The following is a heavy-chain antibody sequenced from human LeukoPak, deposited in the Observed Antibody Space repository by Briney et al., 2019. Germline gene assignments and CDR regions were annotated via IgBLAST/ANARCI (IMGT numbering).Heavy chain of an antibody. CDR1: GLTFSSYE. V-gene: IGHV3-21*01. D-gene: IGHD3-22*01. J-gene: IGHJ4*02. Sequence: PGGSLRLSCAASGLTFSSYEMNWVRQAPGKGLEWVSSISSSSSYIYYADSVKGRFTISRDNAKNSLYLQMNSLRAEDTAVYYCARGIYYDSSGYYSVIFLHAYYFDYWGQGTLVTVSS. CDR3: ARGIYYDSSGYYSVIFLHAYYFDY. CDR2: ISSSSSYI.